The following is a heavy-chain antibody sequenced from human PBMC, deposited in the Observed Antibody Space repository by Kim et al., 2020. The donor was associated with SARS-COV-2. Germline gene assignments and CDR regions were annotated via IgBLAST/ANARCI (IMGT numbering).Heavy chain of an antibody. J-gene: IGHJ5*02. V-gene: IGHV1-69*04. Sequence: YAQKFQGRVTITADKSTSTAYMELSSLRSEDTAVYYCAREESYQGSWFDPWGQGTLVTVSS. D-gene: IGHD1-26*01. CDR3: AREESYQGSWFDP.